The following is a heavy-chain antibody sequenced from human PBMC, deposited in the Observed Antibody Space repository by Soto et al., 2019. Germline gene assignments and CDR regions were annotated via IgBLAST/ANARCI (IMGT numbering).Heavy chain of an antibody. Sequence: SETLSLTCSVSGASISTYHWSWIRQPPGKGLEWIGYISDSGTTNYNPSVKSRVTISVDTSKNPISLRLSSVTAADTAVYYCARLHNFFATSGYPAFGIMDVWGQGTTVTVSS. V-gene: IGHV4-59*01. CDR1: GASISTYH. CDR3: ARLHNFFATSGYPAFGIMDV. D-gene: IGHD3-22*01. CDR2: ISDSGTT. J-gene: IGHJ6*02.